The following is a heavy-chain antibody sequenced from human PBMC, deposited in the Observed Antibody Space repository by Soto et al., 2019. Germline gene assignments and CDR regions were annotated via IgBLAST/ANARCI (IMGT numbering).Heavy chain of an antibody. V-gene: IGHV1-18*01. J-gene: IGHJ4*02. D-gene: IGHD6-19*01. CDR1: GYSFTNYG. Sequence: ASVKVSCKASGYSFTNYGISWVRQAPGQGLEWMGWISAYNGNTYYAQRLQGRVTMTTDTSTTTTYMELRSLRSDDTAVYYCAFSSGYSSGRYRNWGQGTLVTVSS. CDR2: ISAYNGNT. CDR3: AFSSGYSSGRYRN.